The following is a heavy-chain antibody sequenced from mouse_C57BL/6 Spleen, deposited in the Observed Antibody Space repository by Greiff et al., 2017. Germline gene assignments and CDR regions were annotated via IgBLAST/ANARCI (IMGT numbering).Heavy chain of an antibody. V-gene: IGHV2-2*01. CDR2: IWSGGSS. Sequence: VQLQESGPGLVQPSQCLSITCTVSGFSLTSYGVHWVRQSPGKGLEWLGVIWSGGSSDYNAAFISRLSISKDNSKSQIFFKMNSLQEDDNAIYYCARRYDYEKNTGFAYWGQGTLVTVSA. J-gene: IGHJ3*01. CDR1: GFSLTSYG. D-gene: IGHD2-4*01. CDR3: ARRYDYEKNTGFAY.